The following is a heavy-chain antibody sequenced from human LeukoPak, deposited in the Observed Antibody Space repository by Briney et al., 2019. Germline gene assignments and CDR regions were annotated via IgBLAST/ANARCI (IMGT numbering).Heavy chain of an antibody. V-gene: IGHV4-39*07. D-gene: IGHD3-10*01. J-gene: IGHJ5*02. Sequence: SETLSLTCTVSGGSISSSSYYWGWIRQPPGKGLEWIGSIYYSGSTYYNPSLKSRVTISVDTSKNQFSLKLSSVTAADTAVYYCAREVLWFGELQDWFDPWGQGTLVTVSS. CDR2: IYYSGST. CDR1: GGSISSSSYY. CDR3: AREVLWFGELQDWFDP.